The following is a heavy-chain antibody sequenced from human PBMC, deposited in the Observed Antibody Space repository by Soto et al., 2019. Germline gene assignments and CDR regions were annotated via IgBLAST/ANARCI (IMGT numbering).Heavy chain of an antibody. J-gene: IGHJ4*02. D-gene: IGHD3-22*01. Sequence: GGSLRLSCAASGFTFSNSTMNWVRQAPGKGLEWVACITSSGSFIYYADSMKGRFTISRDDAKKSLYLQMNSLRAEDTAVYYRARVPAASDRTAFYYVSKFFYFDYWGRGTQVTSPQ. CDR3: ARVPAASDRTAFYYVSKFFYFDY. V-gene: IGHV3-21*01. CDR2: ITSSGSFI. CDR1: GFTFSNST.